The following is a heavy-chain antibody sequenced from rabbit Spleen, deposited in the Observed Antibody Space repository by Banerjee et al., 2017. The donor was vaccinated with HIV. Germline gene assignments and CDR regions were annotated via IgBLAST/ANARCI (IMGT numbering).Heavy chain of an antibody. Sequence: QSLEESGGGLVKPGGTLTLTCTVSGFSFSSNWICWVRQAPGKGLEWIACIDTNDGDTDYANWPKGRFTISKTSSTTVTLQMTSLTVADTATYFCARNYVNAFDPWGPGTLVTVS. D-gene: IGHD1-1*01. CDR3: ARNYVNAFDP. CDR2: IDTNDGDT. J-gene: IGHJ2*01. V-gene: IGHV1S40*01. CDR1: GFSFSSNW.